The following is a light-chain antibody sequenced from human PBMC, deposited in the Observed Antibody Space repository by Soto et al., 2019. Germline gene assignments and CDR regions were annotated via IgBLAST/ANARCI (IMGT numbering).Light chain of an antibody. CDR3: QQSYSTPLT. J-gene: IGKJ3*01. CDR1: PSIRSY. V-gene: IGKV1-39*01. CDR2: AAS. Sequence: DIQMTQSPSSLSASVGDRVTSTCRASPSIRSYLNWYQQKPGKAPKLLIYAASSWKSGVPSRFSGSGSWTDFTLTISSLQPEDFATYYCQQSYSTPLTFGPGTKVYSK.